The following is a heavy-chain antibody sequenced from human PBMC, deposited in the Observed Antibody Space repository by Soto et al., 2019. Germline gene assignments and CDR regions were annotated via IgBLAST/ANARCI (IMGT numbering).Heavy chain of an antibody. CDR2: IIPIFGTA. V-gene: IGHV1-69*13. CDR1: GDTCSSPA. CDR3: ARAGNYDILTGYYRTPWFDP. D-gene: IGHD3-9*01. J-gene: IGHJ5*02. Sequence: LVKVYCNASGDTCSSPAIRWLQQDPEQGLEWMGGIIPIFGTANYAQKFQGRVTITADESTSTAYMELSSLRSEDTAVYYCARAGNYDILTGYYRTPWFDPWGQGTLVTVSS.